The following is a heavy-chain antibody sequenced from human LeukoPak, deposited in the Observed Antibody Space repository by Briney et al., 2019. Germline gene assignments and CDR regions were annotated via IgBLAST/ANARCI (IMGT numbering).Heavy chain of an antibody. D-gene: IGHD6-13*01. CDR3: ARQSHPSSSSWLLDH. CDR1: GGSISSYY. V-gene: IGHV4-59*08. Sequence: SETLSLTCTVSGGSISSYYWSWIRQPPGKGLEWIGYIYYSGSTKYNPSLKSRVTISVDTSKNQSSLKLSSVTAADTAVYYCARQSHPSSSSWLLDHWGQGSLVTVSS. CDR2: IYYSGST. J-gene: IGHJ4*02.